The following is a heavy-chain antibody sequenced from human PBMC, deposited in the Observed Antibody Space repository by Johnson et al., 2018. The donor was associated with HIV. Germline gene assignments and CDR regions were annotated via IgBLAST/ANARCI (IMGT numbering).Heavy chain of an antibody. CDR3: ARGRERGMFDI. J-gene: IGHJ3*02. V-gene: IGHV3-30*04. CDR2: ISYHGSDT. CDR1: GFDFNTHN. D-gene: IGHD5-24*01. Sequence: QVQLVESGGDVVQPGRSLRLSCAAFGFDFNTHNIHWVRQAPGKGLEWVTLISYHGSDTYYADSVQGRFTISRDNSKNTLYLQMNSLRAEDTGVYYCARGRERGMFDIWGQGTMVTVSS.